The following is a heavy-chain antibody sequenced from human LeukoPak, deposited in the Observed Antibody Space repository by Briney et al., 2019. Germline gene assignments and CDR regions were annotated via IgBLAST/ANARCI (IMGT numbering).Heavy chain of an antibody. CDR3: VTYAY. V-gene: IGHV3-11*04. CDR1: GFTFSDNY. CDR2: ISPSGSTI. Sequence: KPGGSLRLSCAASGFTFSDNYLSWIRQAPGKGLEWISCISPSGSTIYYADSVKGRFTISRDNAKNSLYLQMNSLRAEDTALYHCVTYAYWGQGTLVTVSS. D-gene: IGHD1-20*01. J-gene: IGHJ4*02.